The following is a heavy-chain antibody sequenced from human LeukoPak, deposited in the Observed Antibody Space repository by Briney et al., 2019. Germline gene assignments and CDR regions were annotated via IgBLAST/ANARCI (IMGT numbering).Heavy chain of an antibody. CDR2: ISYDGSNK. CDR1: GFTFSSYA. CDR3: ARTTSGY. V-gene: IGHV3-30*01. Sequence: GRSLRLSCAASGFTFSSYAMHWVRQAPGKGLEWVAVISYDGSNKYYADSVKGRFTISRDNSKNPLYLQMNSLRAEDTAVYYCARTTSGYWGQGTLVTVSS. J-gene: IGHJ4*02. D-gene: IGHD2-15*01.